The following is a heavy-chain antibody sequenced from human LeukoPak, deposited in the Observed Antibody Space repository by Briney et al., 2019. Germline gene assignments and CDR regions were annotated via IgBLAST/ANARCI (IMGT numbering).Heavy chain of an antibody. CDR2: MNPNSGNT. V-gene: IGHV1-8*01. CDR3: AKVVRGATNYYYYYMDV. Sequence: ASVKVSCKASGYTFTSYDINWVRQPTGQGLEWMGWMNPNSGNTGYAQKFQGRVTMTRNTSKSTAYMELSSLRSEDTPVYYCAKVVRGATNYYYYYMDVWGKGTTVTVSS. CDR1: GYTFTSYD. D-gene: IGHD3-10*01. J-gene: IGHJ6*03.